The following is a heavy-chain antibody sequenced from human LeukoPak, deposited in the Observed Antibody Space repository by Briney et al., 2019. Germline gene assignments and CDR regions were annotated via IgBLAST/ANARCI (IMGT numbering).Heavy chain of an antibody. D-gene: IGHD3-22*01. CDR1: GFTFSGSA. CDR3: TRHGGRDYYDSTEDAFDI. Sequence: GGSLRLSCAASGFTFSGSAMHWVRQAAGKGLEWVGRIRSKPHSYATAYAASVKGRFTISRDDSKNMAYLQMNSLKTEDTAVYYCTRHGGRDYYDSTEDAFDIWGQGTMVTVSS. J-gene: IGHJ3*02. V-gene: IGHV3-73*01. CDR2: IRSKPHSYAT.